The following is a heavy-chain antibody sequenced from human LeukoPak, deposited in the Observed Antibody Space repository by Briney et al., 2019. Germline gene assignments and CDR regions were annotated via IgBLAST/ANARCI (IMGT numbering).Heavy chain of an antibody. CDR1: GFTFSSYA. V-gene: IGHV3-23*01. D-gene: IGHD6-19*01. J-gene: IGHJ4*02. CDR3: AKVRASSGWYGGFDY. Sequence: GGSLRLSCAASGFTFSSYAMSWVRQAPGNGLEWVSGISGSGDSTYYGDSVKGRFAISRDHSKNTLYLQMNSLRAEDTAVYYCAKVRASSGWYGGFDYWGQGTLVTVSS. CDR2: ISGSGDST.